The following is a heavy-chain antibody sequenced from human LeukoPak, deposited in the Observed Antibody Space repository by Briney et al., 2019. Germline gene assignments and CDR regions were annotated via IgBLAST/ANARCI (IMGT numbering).Heavy chain of an antibody. Sequence: GGSLRLSCAASGFTFSSYGMHWVRQAPGKGLEWVAVIWYDGSNKYYADSVKGRFTISRDNSKNTLYLQMNSLRAEDTAVYYCARGLMVRGVWFDPWGQGTLITVSS. D-gene: IGHD3-10*01. CDR2: IWYDGSNK. J-gene: IGHJ5*02. CDR3: ARGLMVRGVWFDP. CDR1: GFTFSSYG. V-gene: IGHV3-33*08.